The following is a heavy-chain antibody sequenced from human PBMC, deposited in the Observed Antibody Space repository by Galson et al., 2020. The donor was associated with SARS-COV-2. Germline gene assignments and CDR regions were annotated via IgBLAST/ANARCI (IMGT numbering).Heavy chain of an antibody. CDR1: GTSISSGSYS. CDR2: IYHSGGT. Sequence: SETLSLPCAVSGTSISSGSYSWNWIRQPPGKGLEWIGYIYHSGGTYYNPSLKSRVTISGDRSKNQFSLRLSSVTAADTAVYYCARLHYGEYAPEAFDIWGPGTRVTVAS. V-gene: IGHV4-30-2*01. D-gene: IGHD4-17*01. CDR3: ARLHYGEYAPEAFDI. J-gene: IGHJ3*02.